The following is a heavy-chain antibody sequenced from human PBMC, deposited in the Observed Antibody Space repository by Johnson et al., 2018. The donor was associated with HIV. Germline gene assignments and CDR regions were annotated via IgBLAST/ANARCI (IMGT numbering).Heavy chain of an antibody. J-gene: IGHJ3*02. CDR3: ARDWGAFDI. Sequence: VQLLESGGGVVQPGRSLRLSCAASGFTFSKHTMYWVRQAPGKGLEWVALISNDGSNKYYADSVKGRFTISRDNSKNTLYLQMNSLRAEDTAVYYCARDWGAFDIWGQGTMVTVSS. CDR1: GFTFSKHT. V-gene: IGHV3-30*04. D-gene: IGHD3-16*01. CDR2: ISNDGSNK.